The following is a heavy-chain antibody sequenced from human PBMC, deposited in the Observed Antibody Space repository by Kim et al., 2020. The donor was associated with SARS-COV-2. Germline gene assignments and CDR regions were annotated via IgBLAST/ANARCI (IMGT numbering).Heavy chain of an antibody. CDR1: GGSISSGGYS. CDR2: IYHSGST. Sequence: SETLSLTCAVSGGSISSGGYSWSWIRQPPGKGLEWIGYIYHSGSTYYNPSLKSRVTISVDRSKNQFSLKLSSVTAADTAVYYCARERIQRLREEGALDYWGQGTLVTVSS. D-gene: IGHD4-17*01. CDR3: ARERIQRLREEGALDY. V-gene: IGHV4-30-2*01. J-gene: IGHJ4*02.